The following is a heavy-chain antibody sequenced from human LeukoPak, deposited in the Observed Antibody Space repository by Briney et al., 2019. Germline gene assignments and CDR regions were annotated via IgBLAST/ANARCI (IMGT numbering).Heavy chain of an antibody. CDR2: ISGSGGSA. J-gene: IGHJ3*01. Sequence: GGSLRLSCAASGFTFSNYAMNWVRQDPGKGLEWVSTISGSGGSAYYADSVKGRFAISRDNSKNTLYLQMSSLRADDTAVYYCAKEVTGIDVFDFWGQGTMVTVSS. V-gene: IGHV3-23*01. CDR3: AKEVTGIDVFDF. D-gene: IGHD2-21*02. CDR1: GFTFSNYA.